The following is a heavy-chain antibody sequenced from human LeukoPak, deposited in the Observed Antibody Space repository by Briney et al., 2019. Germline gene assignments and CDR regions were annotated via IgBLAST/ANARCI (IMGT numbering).Heavy chain of an antibody. CDR2: IYSGGST. CDR3: AKYYYDSSGSRLHFDY. Sequence: PGGSLRLSCAASGFTVSSNYMSWVRQAPGKGLEWVSVIYSGGSTYYADSVKGRFTISRHNSKNTLYLQMNSLRAEDTAVYYCAKYYYDSSGSRLHFDYWGQGTLVTVSS. V-gene: IGHV3-53*01. D-gene: IGHD3-22*01. CDR1: GFTVSSNY. J-gene: IGHJ4*02.